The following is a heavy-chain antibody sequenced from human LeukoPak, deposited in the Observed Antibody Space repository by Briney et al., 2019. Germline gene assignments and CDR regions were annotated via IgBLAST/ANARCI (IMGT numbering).Heavy chain of an antibody. CDR2: ISYDGSNK. J-gene: IGHJ5*02. CDR1: GFTFSSYS. CDR3: AARPYCTTATCPKTNWFDP. D-gene: IGHD2-8*01. Sequence: GGSLRLSCAASGFTFSSYSMNWVRQAPGKGLEWVAVISYDGSNKYYADSVKGRFTISRDNSKNTLYLQMSSLRADDTAVYYCAARPYCTTATCPKTNWFDPWGQGTLVTVSS. V-gene: IGHV3-30*03.